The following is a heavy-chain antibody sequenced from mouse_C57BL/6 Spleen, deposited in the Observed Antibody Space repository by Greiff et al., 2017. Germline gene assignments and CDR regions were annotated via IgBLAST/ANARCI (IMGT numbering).Heavy chain of an antibody. D-gene: IGHD1-1*01. Sequence: QVQLQQPGAELVMPGASVKLSCKASGYTFTSYWMHWVKQRPGQGLEWIGEIDPSDSYTNYNQKFKGKSTLTVDKSSSTAYMQLSSLTSDDSAVYYCARSNLYFGSTYFDYWGQGTTLTVSS. CDR1: GYTFTSYW. CDR3: ARSNLYFGSTYFDY. CDR2: IDPSDSYT. J-gene: IGHJ2*01. V-gene: IGHV1-69*01.